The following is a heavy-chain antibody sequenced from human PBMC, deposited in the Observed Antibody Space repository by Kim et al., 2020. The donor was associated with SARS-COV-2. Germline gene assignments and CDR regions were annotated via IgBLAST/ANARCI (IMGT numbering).Heavy chain of an antibody. V-gene: IGHV3-33*01. D-gene: IGHD2-2*01. J-gene: IGHJ6*02. CDR2: IWYDGSNK. Sequence: GGSLRLSCAASGFTFSSYGMHWVRQAPGKGLEWVAVIWYDGSNKYYADSVKGRFTISRDNSKNTLYLQMNSLRAEDTAVYYCAREGGLPAAVIGYNGMDVWGQGTTVTVSS. CDR3: AREGGLPAAVIGYNGMDV. CDR1: GFTFSSYG.